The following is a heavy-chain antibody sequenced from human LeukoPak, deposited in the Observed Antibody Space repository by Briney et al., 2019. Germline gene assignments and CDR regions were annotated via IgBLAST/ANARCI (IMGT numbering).Heavy chain of an antibody. J-gene: IGHJ6*03. D-gene: IGHD1-26*01. CDR1: GFTVSSNY. V-gene: IGHV3-53*01. Sequence: GGSLRLSCAASGFTVSSNYMSWVRQAPGKGLEWVSVIYSGGSTYYADSVKGRFTISRDNSKNTLYLQMNSLRAEDTAVYYCAGEINSGSPYVKAYYYYYMDVWGKGTTVTVSS. CDR2: IYSGGST. CDR3: AGEINSGSPYVKAYYYYYMDV.